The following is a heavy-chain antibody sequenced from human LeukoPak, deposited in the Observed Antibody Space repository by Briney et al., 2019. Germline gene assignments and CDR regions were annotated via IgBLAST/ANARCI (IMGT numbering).Heavy chain of an antibody. D-gene: IGHD2-2*01. CDR2: ISANKGNT. CDR1: GYTFINYG. CDR3: ARDRLCSGTTCYFYYNYYMDV. V-gene: IGHV1-18*01. Sequence: ASVKVSCKASGYTFINYGISWVRQAPGQGLEWMGWISANKGNTNYAQKLQGRVTMTTDTSTTTAYMELRSLTSDDTAVYYCARDRLCSGTTCYFYYNYYMDVWGKGTTVTIS. J-gene: IGHJ6*03.